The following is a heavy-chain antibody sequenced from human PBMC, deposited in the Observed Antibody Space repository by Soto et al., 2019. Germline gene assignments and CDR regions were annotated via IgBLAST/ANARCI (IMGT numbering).Heavy chain of an antibody. J-gene: IGHJ6*02. CDR1: GFTFSSYA. CDR3: AKDDKVGATTYYGLDV. Sequence: EVQLLESGGGLVQPGGSLRLSCAASGFTFSSYAMTWVRQAPGKGLQWVSALSGSGGTTYYAVSVKGRFTISRDNSKNXLYLQMNGLRAEDTAVYYCAKDDKVGATTYYGLDVWGQGTTVTVSS. CDR2: LSGSGGTT. V-gene: IGHV3-23*01. D-gene: IGHD1-26*01.